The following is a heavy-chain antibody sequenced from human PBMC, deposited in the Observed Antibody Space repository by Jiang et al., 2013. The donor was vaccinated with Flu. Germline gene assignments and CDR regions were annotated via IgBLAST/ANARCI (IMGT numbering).Heavy chain of an antibody. D-gene: IGHD6-19*01. J-gene: IGHJ6*02. CDR2: YGMMEVI. V-gene: IGHV3-33*01. Sequence: LEWWQLYGMMEVINTMQDSVKGRFTISRDNSKNTLYLQMNSLRAEDTAVYYCARDLAVAGSPDKYYYYGMDVWGQGTTVTVSS. CDR3: ARDLAVAGSPDKYYYYGMDV.